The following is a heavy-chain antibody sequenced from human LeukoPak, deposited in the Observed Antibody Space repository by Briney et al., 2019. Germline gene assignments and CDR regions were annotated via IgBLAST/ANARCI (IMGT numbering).Heavy chain of an antibody. Sequence: PGGSLRLSCAASGFSFSDYYMSWIRQAPGKGLEWVSYISPSSTHTPYADPVKGRFTISRDNAKNSLYLQMNSLKAEDTAVYYCATDDGSGSSAVYDMGVWGRGTTVTVSS. CDR2: ISPSSTHT. CDR3: ATDDGSGSSAVYDMGV. CDR1: GFSFSDYY. D-gene: IGHD3-10*01. V-gene: IGHV3-11*05. J-gene: IGHJ6*02.